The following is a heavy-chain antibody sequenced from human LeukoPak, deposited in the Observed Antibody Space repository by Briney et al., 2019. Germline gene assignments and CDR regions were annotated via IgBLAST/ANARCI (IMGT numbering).Heavy chain of an antibody. J-gene: IGHJ4*02. CDR1: GSTFSSYS. CDR2: ISYDGSKE. D-gene: IGHD3-22*01. Sequence: GGSLRLSCVASGSTFSSYSMLWVRQAPGKGLEWVAVISYDGSKEHYASSVKGRFTISRDNSKNMLYLQMNSLGAEDTAVYYCARRINYYDSSGYYYVRYFDSWGQGTLVAVSS. V-gene: IGHV3-30*04. CDR3: ARRINYYDSSGYYYVRYFDS.